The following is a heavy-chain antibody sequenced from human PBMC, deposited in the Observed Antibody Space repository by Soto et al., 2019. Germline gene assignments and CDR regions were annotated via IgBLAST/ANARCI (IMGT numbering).Heavy chain of an antibody. V-gene: IGHV4-59*01. CDR1: GGSITSYY. J-gene: IGHJ3*02. CDR2: IYYSGST. Sequence: QVQLQESGPGLVKPSETLSLTCSVSGGSITSYYWSWIRQPPGKGLEWIAYIYYSGSTSYNPSLKSRLSISLDTSKTPFSLKLSSVPAADTAVYYCARTYDGSGPNSGGYGFDIWGQGTMVTVSS. D-gene: IGHD3-22*01. CDR3: ARTYDGSGPNSGGYGFDI.